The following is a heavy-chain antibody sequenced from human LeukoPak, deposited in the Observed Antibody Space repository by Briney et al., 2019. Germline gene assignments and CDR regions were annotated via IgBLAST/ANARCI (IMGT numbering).Heavy chain of an antibody. Sequence: SETLSLTCTVSGGSISSSSYYWGWIRQPPGKGLEWIGSIYYSGSTYYNPPLKSRVTISVDTSKNQFSLKLSSVTAADTAVYYCARIHHDFWSGYYLDYWGQGTLVTVSS. V-gene: IGHV4-39*07. CDR1: GGSISSSSYY. CDR2: IYYSGST. D-gene: IGHD3-3*01. CDR3: ARIHHDFWSGYYLDY. J-gene: IGHJ4*02.